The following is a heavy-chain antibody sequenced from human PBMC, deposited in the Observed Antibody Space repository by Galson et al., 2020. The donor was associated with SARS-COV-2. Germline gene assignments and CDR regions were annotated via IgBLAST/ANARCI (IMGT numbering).Heavy chain of an antibody. D-gene: IGHD3-3*01. J-gene: IGHJ2*01. CDR3: ARAPIFGVVTWYFDL. V-gene: IGHV3-7*04. CDR1: GFTFSSYW. CDR2: IKQDGSEK. Sequence: GGSLRLSCAASGFTFSSYWMSWVRQAPGKGLEWVANIKQDGSEKYYVDSVKGRFTISRDNAKNSLYLQMNSLRAEDTAVYYCARAPIFGVVTWYFDLWGRGTLVTVSS.